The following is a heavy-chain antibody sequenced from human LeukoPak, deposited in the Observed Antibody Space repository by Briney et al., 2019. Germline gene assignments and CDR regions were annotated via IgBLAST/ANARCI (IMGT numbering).Heavy chain of an antibody. CDR2: IKPDGSGQ. J-gene: IGHJ3*01. Sequence: GGSLRLSCVVSGFTFSNYWMSWVRQAPGKGLEWVANIKPDGSGQYYVDSVTGRFAISRDNAKNSLFLQMNSLRAEDTAVYYCARDLSYSRDDAFDLWGQGTMVTVSS. D-gene: IGHD3-22*01. V-gene: IGHV3-7*01. CDR3: ARDLSYSRDDAFDL. CDR1: GFTFSNYW.